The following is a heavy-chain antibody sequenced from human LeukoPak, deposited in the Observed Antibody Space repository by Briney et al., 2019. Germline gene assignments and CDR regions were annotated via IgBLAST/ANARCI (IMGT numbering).Heavy chain of an antibody. CDR1: GGSISSYY. CDR3: ARAGYCSSTSCYFHNYMDV. Sequence: PSETLSLTCTVSGGSISSYYWSWIRQPAGKGLEWIGRIYTSGSTNYNPSLKSRVTMSVDTSKNQFSLKLSSVTAADTAVYYCARAGYCSSTSCYFHNYMDVWGKGTMVTVSS. J-gene: IGHJ6*03. CDR2: IYTSGST. V-gene: IGHV4-4*07. D-gene: IGHD2-2*01.